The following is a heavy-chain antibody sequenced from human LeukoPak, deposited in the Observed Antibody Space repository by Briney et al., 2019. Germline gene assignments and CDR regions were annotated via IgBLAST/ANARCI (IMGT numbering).Heavy chain of an antibody. Sequence: GGSLRLSCAASGFTFSSYAMSWDRQAPGKGLEWVSVIYSGGSIYYADSVKGRFTISRDNSKNTLYLQMNSLRAEDTAVYYCGVNSDYWGQGTLVTVSS. CDR3: GVNSDY. D-gene: IGHD4-23*01. J-gene: IGHJ4*02. CDR1: GFTFSSYA. CDR2: IYSGGSI. V-gene: IGHV3-23*03.